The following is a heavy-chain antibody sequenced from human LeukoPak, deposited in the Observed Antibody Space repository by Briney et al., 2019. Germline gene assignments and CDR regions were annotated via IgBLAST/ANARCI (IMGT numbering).Heavy chain of an antibody. V-gene: IGHV4-34*01. CDR1: GGSFGGYH. D-gene: IGHD3-22*01. J-gene: IGHJ6*03. CDR3: ARGRHDITMIVVVMTSVSYYLDV. Sequence: PSETLSLTCAVYGGSFGGYHWTWIRQSPGKGLEWIGDINPSGSTYYNPSLKSRLTISVDTSKNQFSLKLRSVTAADTAVYYCARGRHDITMIVVVMTSVSYYLDVWGKGTTVTVS. CDR2: INPSGST.